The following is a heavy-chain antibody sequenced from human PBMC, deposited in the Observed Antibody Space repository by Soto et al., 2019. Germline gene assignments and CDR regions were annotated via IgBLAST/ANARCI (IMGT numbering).Heavy chain of an antibody. CDR2: INAGNGKT. Sequence: QVQLVQSGAEVKKPGASVKVSCKASGYTFTSYAMHWVRQAPGQRLEWMGWINAGNGKTKYSQNFQGRVTITTDTSASTDYMELSSPRSADTAVYYCATGPGGPDGPGDYWGQGALVTVSS. CDR3: ATGPGGPDGPGDY. V-gene: IGHV1-3*01. D-gene: IGHD2-15*01. J-gene: IGHJ4*02. CDR1: GYTFTSYA.